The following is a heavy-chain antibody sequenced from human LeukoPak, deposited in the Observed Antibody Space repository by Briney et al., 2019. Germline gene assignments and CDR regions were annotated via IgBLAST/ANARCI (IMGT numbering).Heavy chain of an antibody. V-gene: IGHV3-15*05. CDR3: ATGDGWGHTFDY. CDR1: GLTFTNAW. CDR2: VKSKSDGGTT. J-gene: IGHJ4*02. D-gene: IGHD3-16*01. Sequence: PGGSLRLSCAASGLTFTNAWMNWVRQSPGEGLEWVGRVKSKSDGGTTDYSSHASGRFTISRDDPKRTSYLHMNSLQAEDTAVYYCATGDGWGHTFDYWGQGALVTVSS.